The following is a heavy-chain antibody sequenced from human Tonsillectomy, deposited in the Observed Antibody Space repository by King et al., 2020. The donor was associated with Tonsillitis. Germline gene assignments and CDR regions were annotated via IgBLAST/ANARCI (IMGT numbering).Heavy chain of an antibody. CDR2: ISSRDSSFT. CDR1: GFTFSDYY. V-gene: IGHV3-11*05. Sequence: VQLVESGGGLVKPGGSLRLSCAASGFTFSDYYMTWIRQAPGRGLEWVSYISSRDSSFTTYEDAVKGRFSVSRDNAKNSLYLQMNSLRAEETAVYYCARVATIAAAGTVYYWGQGTLVTVSS. D-gene: IGHD6-13*01. CDR3: ARVATIAAAGTVYY. J-gene: IGHJ4*02.